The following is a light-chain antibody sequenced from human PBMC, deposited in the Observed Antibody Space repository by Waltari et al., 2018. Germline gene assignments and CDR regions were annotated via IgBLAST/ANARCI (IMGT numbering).Light chain of an antibody. J-gene: IGLJ1*01. CDR2: SNN. Sequence: QSVLTQPPSASGTPGQRVTIPCSGSRSNTGSNAVNWYQQFPGTAPKLLIYSNNQRPSGVPDRFSGSKSGTSASLAISGLQSEDEADYYCAAWDDSLNAFYVFGTGTKVTVL. V-gene: IGLV1-44*01. CDR1: RSNTGSNA. CDR3: AAWDDSLNAFYV.